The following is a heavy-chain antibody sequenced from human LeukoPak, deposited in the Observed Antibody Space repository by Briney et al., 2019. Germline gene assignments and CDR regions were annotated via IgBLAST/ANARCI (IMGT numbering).Heavy chain of an antibody. CDR3: AKDSGYDLWVLIEEDDAFDI. J-gene: IGHJ3*02. Sequence: GRSLRLSCAASGFTFSSYAMHWVRQAPGKGLEWVSATSGSGGSTYYADSVKGRFTISRDNSKNTLYLQMNSLRAEDTAVYYCAKDSGYDLWVLIEEDDAFDIWGQGTMVTVSS. D-gene: IGHD5-12*01. V-gene: IGHV3-NL1*01. CDR1: GFTFSSYA. CDR2: TSGSGGST.